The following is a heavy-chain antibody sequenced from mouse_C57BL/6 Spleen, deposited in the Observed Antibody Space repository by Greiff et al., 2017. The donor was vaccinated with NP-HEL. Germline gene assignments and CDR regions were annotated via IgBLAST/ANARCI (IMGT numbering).Heavy chain of an antibody. V-gene: IGHV7-1*01. CDR3: ARDTSSLYDVGY. J-gene: IGHJ4*01. D-gene: IGHD1-1*01. CDR1: GFTFSDFY. Sequence: EVKVVESGGGLVQSGRSLRLSCATSGFTFSDFYMEWVRQAPGKGLEWIAASRNKANDYTTEYSASVKGRFIVSRDTSQSILYLQMNALRAEDTAIYYCARDTSSLYDVGYGGQKTSVTVSS. CDR2: SRNKANDYTT.